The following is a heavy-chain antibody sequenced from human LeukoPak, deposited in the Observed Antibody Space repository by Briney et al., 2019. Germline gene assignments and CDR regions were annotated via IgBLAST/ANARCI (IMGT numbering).Heavy chain of an antibody. CDR2: INPNSGGT. CDR1: VYTFTVYY. J-gene: IGHJ4*02. D-gene: IGHD6-19*01. CDR3: ARDPGYSSGWFRFEY. V-gene: IGHV1-2*02. Sequence: GPSVKVSFKSSVYTFTVYYRHRVRQAPSQGREGMGWINPNSGGTNYAQKFQGRVNMPRDTSISTAYMELRRLRCDATAVYYCARDPGYSSGWFRFEYWGQGTLVTVSS.